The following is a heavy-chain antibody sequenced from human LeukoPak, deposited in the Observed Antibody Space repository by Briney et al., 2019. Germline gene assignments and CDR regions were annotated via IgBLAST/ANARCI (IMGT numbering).Heavy chain of an antibody. D-gene: IGHD6-19*01. J-gene: IGHJ4*02. CDR2: INPSGGST. CDR3: ARDLRGQWLVLDY. V-gene: IGHV1-46*01. CDR1: GGTFSSYA. Sequence: VASVKVSCKASGGTFSSYAISWVRQAPGQGLEWMGIINPSGGSTSYAQKFQGRVTMTRDMSTSTVYMELSSLRSEDTAVYYCARDLRGQWLVLDYWGQGTLVTVSS.